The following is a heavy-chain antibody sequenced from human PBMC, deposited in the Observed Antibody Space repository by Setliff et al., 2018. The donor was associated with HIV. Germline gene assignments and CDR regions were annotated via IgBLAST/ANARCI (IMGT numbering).Heavy chain of an antibody. CDR1: DDPISSCY. CDR2: LYVSGDT. CDR3: ARVSRGWYLGAEVAEYFDH. V-gene: IGHV4-4*07. D-gene: IGHD6-19*01. Sequence: PSETLSLTCYVPDDPISSCYWSWVRQPAGKGLEWIGRLYVSGDTNYNPSLKSRVTISIDTSKNQFSLKLTSVTAADSATYYCARVSRGWYLGAEVAEYFDHWGQGTLVTVS. J-gene: IGHJ1*01.